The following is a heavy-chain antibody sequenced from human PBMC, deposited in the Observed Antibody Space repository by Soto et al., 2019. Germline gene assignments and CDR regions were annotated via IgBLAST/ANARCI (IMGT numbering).Heavy chain of an antibody. Sequence: GASVKVSCKASGGTFSSYTISWVRQAPGQGLEWMGRIIPILGIANYAQKFQGRVTITADKSTSTAYMELSSLRSEDTAVYYCARDRRLHLGELNHDLDYWGQGTLVTVSS. CDR1: GGTFSSYT. CDR3: ARDRRLHLGELNHDLDY. J-gene: IGHJ4*02. D-gene: IGHD3-16*01. CDR2: IIPILGIA. V-gene: IGHV1-69*04.